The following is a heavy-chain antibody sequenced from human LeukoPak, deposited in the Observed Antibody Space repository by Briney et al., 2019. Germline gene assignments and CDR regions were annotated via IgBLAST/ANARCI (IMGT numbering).Heavy chain of an antibody. D-gene: IGHD1-14*01. CDR2: NSGGRT. CDR1: GLTFNNYG. CDR3: AKDPLGRFDP. J-gene: IGHJ5*02. Sequence: PGGSLRLSCAASGLTFNNYGMSWVRQAPGKGVEGVSTNSGGRTYYADSVTGRFTISRDNSKNTLYLQMNRLGAEDTAVYYCAKDPLGRFDPWGQGTLVTVSS. V-gene: IGHV3-23*01.